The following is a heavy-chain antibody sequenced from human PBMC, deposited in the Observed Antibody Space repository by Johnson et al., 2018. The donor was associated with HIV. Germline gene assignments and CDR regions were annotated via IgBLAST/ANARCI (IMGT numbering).Heavy chain of an antibody. V-gene: IGHV3-23*04. D-gene: IGHD3-3*01. J-gene: IGHJ3*02. Sequence: VLLVESGGGLVQPGGSLRLSCAASGFTFSSYAMSWVRQAPGKGLEWVSAISGSGGSTYYADSVKGRFTLSSDNSKNTLYLQMNSLTAEDTAVYYCAKPQCVSSGAFDIWGQGTMVTVSS. CDR2: ISGSGGST. CDR1: GFTFSSYA. CDR3: AKPQCVSSGAFDI.